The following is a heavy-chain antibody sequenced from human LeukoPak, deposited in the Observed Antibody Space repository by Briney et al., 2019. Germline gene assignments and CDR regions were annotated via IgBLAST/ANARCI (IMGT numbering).Heavy chain of an antibody. Sequence: ASVKVSCKASGYTFISYYMYWVRQAPGQGLEWMGIINPSGGSTSYAQKFQGRVTMTRDTSTSTVYVELSSLRSEDTAVYYCARWGSYDSSGYLWGQGTLVTVSS. V-gene: IGHV1-46*01. CDR1: GYTFISYY. J-gene: IGHJ4*02. CDR3: ARWGSYDSSGYL. D-gene: IGHD3-22*01. CDR2: INPSGGST.